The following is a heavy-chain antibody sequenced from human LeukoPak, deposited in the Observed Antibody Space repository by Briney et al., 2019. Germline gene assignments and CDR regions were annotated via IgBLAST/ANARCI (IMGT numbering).Heavy chain of an antibody. J-gene: IGHJ4*02. V-gene: IGHV3-64D*08. D-gene: IGHD3-9*01. CDR1: XFTFSSYS. Sequence: PGGSLRLSCSASXFTFSSYSMHWVRQAPGKGLEYVSGISSNGGSTYYPDSVKGRFTISRDNSRNTLYLHMSSLRAEDTAVYYCVKDRGVRYFDWSFDYWGQGTLLTVSS. CDR3: VKDRGVRYFDWSFDY. CDR2: ISSNGGST.